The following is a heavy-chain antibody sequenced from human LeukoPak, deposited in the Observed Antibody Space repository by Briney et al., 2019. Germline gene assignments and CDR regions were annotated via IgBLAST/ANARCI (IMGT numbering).Heavy chain of an antibody. D-gene: IGHD2-15*01. V-gene: IGHV4-59*08. Sequence: SPTLSLTCTVSGGSISSYYWSWIRQHPGNGMEWIGYIYFSGSTNYNPSLKSRVTISVVTSKNQFSLKLSSVTAADTAVYYCARQERYCSGGSCYFDYWGQGTLVTVSS. CDR3: ARQERYCSGGSCYFDY. CDR1: GGSISSYY. CDR2: IYFSGST. J-gene: IGHJ4*02.